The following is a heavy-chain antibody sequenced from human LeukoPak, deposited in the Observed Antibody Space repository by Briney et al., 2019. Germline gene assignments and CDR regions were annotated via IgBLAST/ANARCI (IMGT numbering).Heavy chain of an antibody. Sequence: ASVKVSCKASGYTFTSYGISWVRQAPGQGLEWMGWISAYNGNTNYAQKLQGRVTMTTDTSTSTAYMELRSLRSADTAVYYCAVDMITFGGVIVRNFDYWGQGTLVTVSS. CDR1: GYTFTSYG. D-gene: IGHD3-16*02. CDR3: AVDMITFGGVIVRNFDY. CDR2: ISAYNGNT. V-gene: IGHV1-18*01. J-gene: IGHJ4*02.